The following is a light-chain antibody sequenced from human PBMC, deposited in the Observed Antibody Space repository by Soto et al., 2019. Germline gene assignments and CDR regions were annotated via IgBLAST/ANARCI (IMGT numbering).Light chain of an antibody. V-gene: IGKV1-13*02. CDR1: QGIGNA. CDR3: QQYNSFPLT. CDR2: GAS. Sequence: AIQMTQSPSSLSASVGDRVTISCRASQGIGNALGWYQQKPGKPPKVLIYGASNLQSGVPPRFSGSGSGTEFTFTISSLQPDDFAADYCQQYNSFPLTFGQGTKVDIK. J-gene: IGKJ1*01.